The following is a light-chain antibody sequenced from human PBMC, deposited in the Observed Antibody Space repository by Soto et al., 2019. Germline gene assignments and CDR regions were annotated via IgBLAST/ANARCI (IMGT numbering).Light chain of an antibody. CDR3: QQISTYPAT. CDR2: AAS. CDR1: QGISSY. V-gene: IGKV1-9*01. Sequence: IQLTQSPSSLSASVGDRVTITCRASQGISSYLAWYQQKPGKVPELLIYAASTLQSGVPSRFSGSGSGTDVTLTISSLQPEDFATYYCQQISTYPATFGQGTRRERK. J-gene: IGKJ5*01.